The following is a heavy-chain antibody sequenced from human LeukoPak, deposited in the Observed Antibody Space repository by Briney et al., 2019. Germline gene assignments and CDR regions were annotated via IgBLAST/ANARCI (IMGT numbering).Heavy chain of an antibody. Sequence: GESLKISCTGSGYSFTSYSISWVRQMPGKGLEWMGRIDPSDFYTNYSPSFQGHVTISADRSLSTVYLQWSSLKASDTAMYYCTRPGSGSYYKGGTDHWGQGTLVTVSS. V-gene: IGHV5-10-1*01. CDR2: IDPSDFYT. D-gene: IGHD3-10*01. CDR1: GYSFTSYS. J-gene: IGHJ5*02. CDR3: TRPGSGSYYKGGTDH.